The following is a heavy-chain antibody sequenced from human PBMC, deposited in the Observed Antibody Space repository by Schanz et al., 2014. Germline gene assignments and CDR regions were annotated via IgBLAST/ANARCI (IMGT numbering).Heavy chain of an antibody. CDR2: IKGDSSEK. Sequence: EVQLLESGGGLVQPGGSLRLSCAASGFTFSSYAMSWVRQAPGKGLEWVANIKGDSSEKNYVDSVKGRFTLSRDNAKNSLFLQMSSLRAEDTALYYCAKGRTSMVYDMDVWGQGTTVTVSS. J-gene: IGHJ6*02. CDR3: AKGRTSMVYDMDV. CDR1: GFTFSSYA. V-gene: IGHV3-7*03. D-gene: IGHD5-18*01.